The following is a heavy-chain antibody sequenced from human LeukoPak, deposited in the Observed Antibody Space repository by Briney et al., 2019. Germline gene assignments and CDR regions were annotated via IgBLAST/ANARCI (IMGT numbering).Heavy chain of an antibody. Sequence: ASVKVSCQASGYTFTSYDINWVRQATGQGLEWMGWMNPNSGNTGYAQKFQGRVTITRNTSISTAYMELSSLRSEDTAVYYCARGSSGYDKQPIDYWGQGTLVTVSS. CDR3: ARGSSGYDKQPIDY. D-gene: IGHD5-12*01. CDR1: GYTFTSYD. CDR2: MNPNSGNT. V-gene: IGHV1-8*03. J-gene: IGHJ4*02.